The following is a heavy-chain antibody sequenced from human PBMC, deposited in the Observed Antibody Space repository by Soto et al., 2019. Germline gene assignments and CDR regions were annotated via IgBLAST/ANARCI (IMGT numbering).Heavy chain of an antibody. CDR2: INPNSGGT. V-gene: IGHV1-2*02. CDR3: ARGGSGSGFDY. J-gene: IGHJ4*02. D-gene: IGHD3-10*01. Sequence: QVQLVQSGAEVKKPGASVKVSCKASGYTFTGYYMHWVRQAPGQGLEWMGWINPNSGGTNYAQKLQGRVTMTRDTSTSTAYMDLRSLRSDDTAVYYCARGGSGSGFDYWGQGTLVTVSS. CDR1: GYTFTGYY.